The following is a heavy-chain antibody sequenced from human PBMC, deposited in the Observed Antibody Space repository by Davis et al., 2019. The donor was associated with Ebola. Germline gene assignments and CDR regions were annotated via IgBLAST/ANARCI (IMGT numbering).Heavy chain of an antibody. J-gene: IGHJ4*02. CDR3: AVARFDY. CDR1: GFTFSYFD. V-gene: IGHV3-30*03. Sequence: GESLKISCAASGFTFSYFDMHWVRQAPGKGLEWVAVISYDGSNKYYADSVKGRFTISRDNSKNTLYLQMNSLRAEDTAVYYCAVARFDYWGQGTLVTVSS. D-gene: IGHD5-12*01. CDR2: ISYDGSNK.